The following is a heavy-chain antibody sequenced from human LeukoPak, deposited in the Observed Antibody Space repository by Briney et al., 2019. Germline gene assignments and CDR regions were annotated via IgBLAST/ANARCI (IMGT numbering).Heavy chain of an antibody. Sequence: GSLRLSCAASGFTFSSYGMRWVRQAPGKGLEWVAVISYDGSNKYYADSVKGRFTISRDNSKNTLYLQMNSLRAEDTAVYYCAKDRFGCVDYWGQGTLVTVSS. CDR2: ISYDGSNK. J-gene: IGHJ4*02. CDR1: GFTFSSYG. D-gene: IGHD3-16*01. CDR3: AKDRFGCVDY. V-gene: IGHV3-30*18.